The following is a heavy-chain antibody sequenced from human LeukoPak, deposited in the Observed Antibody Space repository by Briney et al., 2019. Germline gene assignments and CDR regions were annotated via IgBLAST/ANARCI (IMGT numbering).Heavy chain of an antibody. D-gene: IGHD3-3*01. CDR3: ARNDFWSASWFDP. CDR1: GYSFTSYW. J-gene: IGHJ5*02. CDR2: IYPGDSDT. V-gene: IGHV5-51*01. Sequence: HGESLKISCKGSGYSFTSYWIGWVRQIPGKGLEWMGIIYPGDSDTRYSPSSQGQVTISADKSISTAYLQWSSLKASDTAMYYCARNDFWSASWFDPWGQGTLVTVSS.